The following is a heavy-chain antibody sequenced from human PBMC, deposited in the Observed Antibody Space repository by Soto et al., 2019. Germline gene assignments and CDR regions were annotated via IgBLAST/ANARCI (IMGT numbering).Heavy chain of an antibody. D-gene: IGHD1-20*01. V-gene: IGHV3-23*01. Sequence: GGSLRLSCSASGFNVGAFAVNWVRQAPGKGLEWVSGISVSDAFIYYADSVRGRFSISRDASENILYLQMNSLRVDDTALYYCTRETVAGITGLDYWGPGTLVTVSS. CDR2: ISVSDAFI. J-gene: IGHJ4*02. CDR3: TRETVAGITGLDY. CDR1: GFNVGAFA.